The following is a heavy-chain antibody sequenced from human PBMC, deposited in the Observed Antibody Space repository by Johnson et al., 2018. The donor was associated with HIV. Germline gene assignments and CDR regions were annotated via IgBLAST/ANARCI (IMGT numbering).Heavy chain of an antibody. V-gene: IGHV3-30*03. J-gene: IGHJ3*02. D-gene: IGHD2-8*02. Sequence: VQLVESGGGVVQPGRSLRLSCAASGFTFSSYGMHWVRQAPGKGLEWVAVISYDGSNKYYADSVKGRFTISRDNSKNTLYLQMNSLRAEDTAVYYCARVPLLLTVAFDIWGQGTMVTVSS. CDR2: ISYDGSNK. CDR1: GFTFSSYG. CDR3: ARVPLLLTVAFDI.